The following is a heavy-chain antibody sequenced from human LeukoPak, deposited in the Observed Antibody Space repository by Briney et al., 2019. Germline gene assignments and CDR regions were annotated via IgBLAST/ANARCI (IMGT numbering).Heavy chain of an antibody. J-gene: IGHJ4*02. CDR1: GFTFSNYW. CDR2: IKQDGSEK. D-gene: IGHD1-26*01. CDR3: ARRRYSGSSQHFDY. V-gene: IGHV3-7*01. Sequence: GGSLRLSCAASGFTFSNYWMHWVRQAPGKGLEWVANIKQDGSEKYYVDSVKGRFTISRDNAKNSLYLQMNSLRAEDTAVYYCARRRYSGSSQHFDYWGQGTLVTVSS.